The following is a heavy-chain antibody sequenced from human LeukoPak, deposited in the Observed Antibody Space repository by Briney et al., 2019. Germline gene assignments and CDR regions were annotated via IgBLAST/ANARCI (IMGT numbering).Heavy chain of an antibody. CDR3: AGDVYRGSSWYAFDY. J-gene: IGHJ4*02. CDR1: GFTFSDYY. V-gene: IGHV3-11*04. D-gene: IGHD6-13*01. Sequence: GGSLRLSCAASGFTFSDYYMSWIRQAPGKGLEWVSYISRYGDTIYYADSVKGRFTISRDNAKNSLYLQMNSLRAEDTGVYYCAGDVYRGSSWYAFDYWGQGTLVTVSS. CDR2: ISRYGDTI.